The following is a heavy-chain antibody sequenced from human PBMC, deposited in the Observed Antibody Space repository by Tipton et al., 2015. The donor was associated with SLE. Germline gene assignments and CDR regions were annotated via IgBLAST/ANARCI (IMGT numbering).Heavy chain of an antibody. CDR1: GGSISSYY. Sequence: TLSLTCTVSGGSISSYYWSWIRQPPGKGLEWIGYIHYSGSTNYNPSLKSRVTISVDTSKNQFSLKLSSVTAADTAVYYCARDGRGYSGYDGLWGRGTLVTVSS. D-gene: IGHD5-12*01. J-gene: IGHJ2*01. V-gene: IGHV4-59*01. CDR2: IHYSGST. CDR3: ARDGRGYSGYDGL.